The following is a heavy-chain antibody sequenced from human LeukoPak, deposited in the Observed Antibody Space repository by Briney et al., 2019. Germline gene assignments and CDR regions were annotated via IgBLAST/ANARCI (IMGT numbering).Heavy chain of an antibody. CDR2: INHSGST. D-gene: IGHD2-21*02. V-gene: IGHV4-34*01. CDR3: ARRGRAVVTAKGLIFDY. CDR1: GGSFSGYY. J-gene: IGHJ4*02. Sequence: SETLSLTCAVYGGSFSGYYWSWIRQPPGKGLEWIGEINHSGSTNYNPSLKSRVTISVDTSKNQFSLKLSSVTAADTAVYYCARRGRAVVTAKGLIFDYWGQGTLVTVSS.